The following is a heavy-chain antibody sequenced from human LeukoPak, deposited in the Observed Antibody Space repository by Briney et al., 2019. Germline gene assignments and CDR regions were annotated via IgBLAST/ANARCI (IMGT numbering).Heavy chain of an antibody. CDR2: IHYSGST. J-gene: IGHJ3*02. V-gene: IGHV4-39*07. Sequence: SETLSLTCTVSGGSITSRTYYWAWIRQPPGKGLEWIASIHYSGSTYYSPSLKSRVTISVDTSKNQFSLKLSSVTAADTAVYYCARAECSGGSCSHDAFDIWGQGTMVTVSS. CDR1: GGSITSRTYY. D-gene: IGHD2-15*01. CDR3: ARAECSGGSCSHDAFDI.